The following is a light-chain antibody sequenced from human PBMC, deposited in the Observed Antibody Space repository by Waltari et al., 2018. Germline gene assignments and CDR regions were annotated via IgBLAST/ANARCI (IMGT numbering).Light chain of an antibody. CDR1: QGISTW. V-gene: IGKV1-5*03. CDR2: KAS. Sequence: DIQMTQSPSTLSASVGDRVTITCRASQGISTWLAWYQQKPGKAPNLLIYKASNLESGVPSRFSGSGSGTEFTLTISSLQPDDFATYYCQQYSTYYTFGQGTKLEIK. CDR3: QQYSTYYT. J-gene: IGKJ2*01.